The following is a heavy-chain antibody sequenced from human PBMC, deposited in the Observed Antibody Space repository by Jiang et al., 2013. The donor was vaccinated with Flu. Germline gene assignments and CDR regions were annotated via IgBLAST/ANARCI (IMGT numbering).Heavy chain of an antibody. V-gene: IGHV4-61*01. CDR3: ARQLGYCTNGVCYQYGMDV. CDR1: GGSVSSGSYY. Sequence: LLKPSETLSLTCTVSGGSVSSGSYYWSWIRQPPGKGLEWIGLIYYSGSTNYNASLKSRVTISVDTSKNQFSLKLSSVTAADTAVHYCARQLGYCTNGVCYQYGMDVWGQGTTVTVSS. CDR2: IYYSGST. J-gene: IGHJ6*02. D-gene: IGHD2-8*01.